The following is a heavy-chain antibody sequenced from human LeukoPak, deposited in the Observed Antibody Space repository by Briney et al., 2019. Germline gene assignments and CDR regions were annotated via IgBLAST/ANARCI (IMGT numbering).Heavy chain of an antibody. CDR2: IYYSGST. V-gene: IGHV4-59*01. J-gene: IGHJ6*02. Sequence: SETLSLTCTVSGGSISSYYWSWIRQPPGKGLEWIGYIYYSGSTNYNPSLKSRVTISVDTSKNQFSLKLSSVTAADTAVYYCARSGSGWYNYYYGMDVWGQGTTVTVSS. D-gene: IGHD6-19*01. CDR3: ARSGSGWYNYYYGMDV. CDR1: GGSISSYY.